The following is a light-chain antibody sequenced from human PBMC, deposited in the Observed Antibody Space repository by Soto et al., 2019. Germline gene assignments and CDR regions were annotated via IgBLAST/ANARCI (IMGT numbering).Light chain of an antibody. J-gene: IGKJ1*01. Sequence: EIVLTQSPGTLSLSPGERATLSCRARQSISSNYLAWYQHEPGQAPRLLIYGASSRATGVPDRFSGSGTGTDFTLTISSLEPGDFAVYYCQQYGSSPRPFGQGPKVEVK. CDR3: QQYGSSPRP. CDR2: GAS. V-gene: IGKV3-20*01. CDR1: QSISSNY.